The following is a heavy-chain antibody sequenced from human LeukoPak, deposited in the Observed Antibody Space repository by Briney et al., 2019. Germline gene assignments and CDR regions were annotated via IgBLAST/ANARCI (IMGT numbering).Heavy chain of an antibody. Sequence: GGSLRLSCAASGFIFSDYHMSWIRQAPGKGLEWVSYISPGGDEVYFADSVKGRFTTSRDNAKNSLFLQMSSLTAEDTAVYYCSGGRDIAVAGPGGYFDYWGQGSLVTVSS. CDR2: ISPGGDEV. J-gene: IGHJ4*02. V-gene: IGHV3-11*01. CDR3: SGGRDIAVAGPGGYFDY. D-gene: IGHD6-19*01. CDR1: GFIFSDYH.